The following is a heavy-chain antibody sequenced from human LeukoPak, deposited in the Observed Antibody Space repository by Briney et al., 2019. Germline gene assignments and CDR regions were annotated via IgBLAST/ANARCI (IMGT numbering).Heavy chain of an antibody. J-gene: IGHJ4*02. D-gene: IGHD6-19*01. Sequence: PGGSLRLSCAASGFTFRSCEMNWVRQAPGKGLEWVSYITGSGTTMYYADSVKGRFTISRDNAKNSLYLQMNSLRAEDTAVYYCSRSPTGSGWYYFDYWGQGTLVTVSS. CDR1: GFTFRSCE. CDR3: SRSPTGSGWYYFDY. CDR2: ITGSGTTM. V-gene: IGHV3-48*03.